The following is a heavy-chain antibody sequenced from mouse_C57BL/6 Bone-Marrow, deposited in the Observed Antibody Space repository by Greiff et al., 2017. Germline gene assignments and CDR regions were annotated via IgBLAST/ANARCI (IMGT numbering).Heavy chain of an antibody. V-gene: IGHV1-72*01. CDR3: ARGAMVTTSYWYFDV. Sequence: VQLQQPGAELVKPGASVKLSCKASGYTFTSYWMHWVKQRPGRGLEWIGRIDPNRGGTKYNEKFKSKATLTVDKPSSTAYMQLSSLTSEDSAVYYCARGAMVTTSYWYFDVWGTGTTVTVSS. CDR2: IDPNRGGT. CDR1: GYTFTSYW. J-gene: IGHJ1*03. D-gene: IGHD2-2*01.